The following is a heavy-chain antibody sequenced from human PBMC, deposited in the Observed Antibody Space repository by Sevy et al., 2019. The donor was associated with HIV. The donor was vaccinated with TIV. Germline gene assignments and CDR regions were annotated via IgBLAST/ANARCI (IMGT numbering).Heavy chain of an antibody. V-gene: IGHV3-23*01. CDR2: IFRDGSGT. CDR3: AGGRYDSSDSFDAFDI. Sequence: GGSLRLSCAASGFTFNNYAMNWVRQAPGKGLEWVSTIFRDGSGTYYSDSVKGRFTISRDNSKNTLYLQMNSLRADDTAVYYCAGGRYDSSDSFDAFDIWGQRTMVTVSS. CDR1: GFTFNNYA. J-gene: IGHJ3*02. D-gene: IGHD3-22*01.